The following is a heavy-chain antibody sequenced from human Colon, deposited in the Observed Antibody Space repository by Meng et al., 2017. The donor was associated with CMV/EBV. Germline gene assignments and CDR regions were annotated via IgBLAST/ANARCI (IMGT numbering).Heavy chain of an antibody. V-gene: IGHV4-59*01. CDR3: ARDGGYSAIRNWFDS. CDR2: IYYSGNT. D-gene: IGHD5-12*01. J-gene: IGHJ5*01. CDR1: ADSISSYY. Sequence: GSLRLSCTVTADSISSYYWNWIRQSPGKGLEWIGYIYYSGNTNYNPSLKSRVTISLDRSRRQFSLSLRSVTAADTAVYYCARDGGYSAIRNWFDSWGQGTLVTVSS.